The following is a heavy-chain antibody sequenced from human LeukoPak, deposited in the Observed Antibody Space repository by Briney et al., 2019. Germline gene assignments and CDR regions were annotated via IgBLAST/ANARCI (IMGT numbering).Heavy chain of an antibody. Sequence: GGSLRLSCAASGFTFSSYWMSWVRQAPGKGLEWVANIKQDGSEKYYVDSVKGRFTISRDNAKNSLYLQVNSLRAEDTAVYYCARESGFGELSNWGQGTLVTVSS. CDR2: IKQDGSEK. CDR3: ARESGFGELSN. CDR1: GFTFSSYW. J-gene: IGHJ4*02. V-gene: IGHV3-7*01. D-gene: IGHD3-10*01.